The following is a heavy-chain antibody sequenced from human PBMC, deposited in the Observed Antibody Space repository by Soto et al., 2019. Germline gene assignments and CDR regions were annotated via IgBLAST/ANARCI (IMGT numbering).Heavy chain of an antibody. D-gene: IGHD1-1*01. CDR3: ARGTPSTLMTMAHFEY. Sequence: QVQLQQWGAGLLKPSETLSLTCDGRSLSGYYWSWLRQSPGVGLEWIGEIYHTGSTNYNPSLKSHVTISADMSKNQLFLKLISVTAADTAVYYCARGTPSTLMTMAHFEYWGQGTLVTVSS. CDR1: GRSLSGYY. V-gene: IGHV4-34*01. CDR2: IYHTGST. J-gene: IGHJ4*02.